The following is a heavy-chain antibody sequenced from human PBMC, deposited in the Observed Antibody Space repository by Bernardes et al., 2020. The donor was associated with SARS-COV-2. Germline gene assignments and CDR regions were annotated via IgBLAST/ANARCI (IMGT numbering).Heavy chain of an antibody. CDR1: GDSISGGGYY. V-gene: IGHV4-31*03. J-gene: IGHJ2*01. Sequence: TLSLTCSVSGDSISGGGYYWNWFRQHPGKGLEWIGYIYFGGSVYYNPSLESRGTISVDTTKNQFSLTLTSVTAADTAVYYCARGANWFSDVWGRGTLVTVSS. CDR2: IYFGGSV. D-gene: IGHD2-8*01. CDR3: ARGANWFSDV.